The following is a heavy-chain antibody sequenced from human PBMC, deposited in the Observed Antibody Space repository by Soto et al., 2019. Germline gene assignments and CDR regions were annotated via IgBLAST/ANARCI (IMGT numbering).Heavy chain of an antibody. D-gene: IGHD3-3*01. V-gene: IGHV1-8*01. CDR3: ASWNDFWSGSVYGMDV. J-gene: IGHJ6*02. CDR2: MNPNIGNT. CDR1: GYTFTSYD. Sequence: ASVKVSCKASGYTFTSYDINWVRQATGQGLEWMGWMNPNIGNTGYAQKFQGRVTMTRNTSISTAYMELSGLRSEDTAVYYCASWNDFWSGSVYGMDVWGQGTTVTV.